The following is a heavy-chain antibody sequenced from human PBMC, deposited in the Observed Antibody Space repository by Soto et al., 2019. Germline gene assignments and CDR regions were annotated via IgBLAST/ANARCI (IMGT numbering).Heavy chain of an antibody. CDR3: ASACVLRYFDWLPCFCMDV. D-gene: IGHD3-9*01. CDR2: IYYSGST. Sequence: TLSLTCTVPGGSISSYYWSWIRQPPGKGLEWIGYIYYSGSTNYNPSLKSRVTISVDTSKNQFSLTLSSVTAADTAVHYCASACVLRYFDWLPCFCMDVWGQGTTVTVSS. V-gene: IGHV4-59*01. CDR1: GGSISSYY. J-gene: IGHJ6*02.